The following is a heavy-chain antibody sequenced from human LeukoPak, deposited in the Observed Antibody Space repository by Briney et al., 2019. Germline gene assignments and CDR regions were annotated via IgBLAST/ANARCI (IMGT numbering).Heavy chain of an antibody. CDR1: GFTFSSYG. D-gene: IGHD1-1*01. J-gene: IGHJ4*02. CDR3: ARGDNWNDLNYFDY. Sequence: GGSLRLSCAASGFTFSSYGMHWVRQAPGKGLEWVAVISYDGSNKYYADSVKGRFTISRDNSKNTLYLQMNSLRAEDTAVYYCARGDNWNDLNYFDYWGQGTLVTVSS. V-gene: IGHV3-30*19. CDR2: ISYDGSNK.